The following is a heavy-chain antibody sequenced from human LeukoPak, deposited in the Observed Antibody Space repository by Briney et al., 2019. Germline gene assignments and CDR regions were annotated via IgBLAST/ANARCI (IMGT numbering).Heavy chain of an antibody. J-gene: IGHJ4*02. V-gene: IGHV1-46*01. CDR1: GYTFTSYY. D-gene: IGHD4-17*01. CDR3: ARGISGGSTVTYFPDY. CDR2: INPGSGTT. Sequence: ASVKVSCKASGYTFTSYYIHWMRQAPGQGLEWMGIINPGSGTTTYAQKFQGRVTMTRDTSTSTVYMELSSLRSEDTAVYYCARGISGGSTVTYFPDYWGQGTLVTVSS.